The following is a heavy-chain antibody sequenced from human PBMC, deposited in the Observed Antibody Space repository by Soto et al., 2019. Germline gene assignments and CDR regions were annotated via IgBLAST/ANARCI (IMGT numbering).Heavy chain of an antibody. CDR1: GFSLRTRGVG. CDR2: IYWDDDK. J-gene: IGHJ4*02. D-gene: IGHD2-21*02. Sequence: QITLKESGPTLVKPTQTLTLTCTFSGFSLRTRGVGVGWIRQPPGKALEWLALIYWDDDKSYSPSLKSRLTITQDTSKSQVVLTLSIMDPVDTATYYYARIDWGGGCFPFDFWGQGTLVTVSS. CDR3: ARIDWGGGCFPFDF. V-gene: IGHV2-5*02.